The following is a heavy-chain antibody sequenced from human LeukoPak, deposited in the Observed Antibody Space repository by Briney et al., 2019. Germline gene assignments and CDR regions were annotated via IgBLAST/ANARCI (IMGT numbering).Heavy chain of an antibody. D-gene: IGHD2-2*01. J-gene: IGHJ5*02. Sequence: GGSLRLSCAASGFTFSDYYMSLIRQAPGKGLEWVSYISSSGSTIYYADSVKGRFTISRDNAKNSLYLQMNSLRAEDTAVYYCARDPLGLQDIVVVPAAIPFDPWGQGTLVTVSS. CDR1: GFTFSDYY. CDR2: ISSSGSTI. V-gene: IGHV3-11*01. CDR3: ARDPLGLQDIVVVPAAIPFDP.